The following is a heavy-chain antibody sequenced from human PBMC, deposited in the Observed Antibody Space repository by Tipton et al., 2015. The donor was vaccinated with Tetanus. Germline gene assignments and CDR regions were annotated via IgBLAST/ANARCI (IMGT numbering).Heavy chain of an antibody. V-gene: IGHV3-13*01. CDR1: GLTFSSYD. D-gene: IGHD7-27*01. Sequence: SLRLSCAASGLTFSSYDMHWVRQATGKGLEWVSAIGTAGDTYYPGSVKGRFTISRENAKNSLYLQMDSLRAGDTAVYYCARSLGDAFDIWGQGTMVTVSS. J-gene: IGHJ3*02. CDR3: ARSLGDAFDI. CDR2: IGTAGDT.